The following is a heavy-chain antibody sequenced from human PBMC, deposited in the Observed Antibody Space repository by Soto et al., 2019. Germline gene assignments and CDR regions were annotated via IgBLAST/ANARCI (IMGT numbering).Heavy chain of an antibody. Sequence: EVQLMESGGGLVQPGGSLRLSCAGSGFTFSSYWMNWVRQAPGKGLEWVANIKQDGSEKYYVDSVKGRFSISRDNAQNSMYLQMNSMRDEATAVSYCAGGTGWLIDYWGQGTLVTVSS. J-gene: IGHJ4*02. V-gene: IGHV3-7*04. CDR1: GFTFSSYW. CDR3: AGGTGWLIDY. D-gene: IGHD6-19*01. CDR2: IKQDGSEK.